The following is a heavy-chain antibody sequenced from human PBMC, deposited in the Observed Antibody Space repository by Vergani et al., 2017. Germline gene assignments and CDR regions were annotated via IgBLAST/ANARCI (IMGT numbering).Heavy chain of an antibody. CDR3: AKDISSTAAIPGTFDY. D-gene: IGHD2-21*02. J-gene: IGHJ4*02. CDR2: IRNDGSSK. V-gene: IGHV3-30*02. CDR1: GFTFSSYD. Sequence: QVQLVESGGGVVQPGGSLKLSCAASGFTFSSYDMHWVRQAPGKGLEWLAFIRNDGSSKYYADSVKGRITISRDNSKNTHYLQINSLRTEDTAVYYCAKDISSTAAIPGTFDYWGQGTLVTVSS.